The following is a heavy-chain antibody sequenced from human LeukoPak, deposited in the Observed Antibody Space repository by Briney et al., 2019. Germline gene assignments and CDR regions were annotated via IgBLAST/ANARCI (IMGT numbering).Heavy chain of an antibody. CDR2: ISYDGSNK. V-gene: IGHV3-30-3*01. J-gene: IGHJ4*02. D-gene: IGHD5-24*01. CDR3: ARDGRDGGFDY. CDR1: GFTFSSYA. Sequence: PGGSLRLSCEVSGFTFSSYAMHWVRQAPGKGLEWVAVISYDGSNKYYADSVKGRFTISRDNSKNTLYLQMNSLRAEDTAVYYCARDGRDGGFDYWGQGTLVTVSS.